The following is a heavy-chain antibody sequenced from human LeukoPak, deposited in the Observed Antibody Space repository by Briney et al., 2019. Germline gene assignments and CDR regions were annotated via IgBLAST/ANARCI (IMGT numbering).Heavy chain of an antibody. D-gene: IGHD4-17*01. CDR1: GYTFNTYG. Sequence: ASVKVSCKASGYTFNTYGITWVRQAPGQGLEWMGWINPNSGGTNYAQKFQGRVTMTRDTSISTAYMELSRLRSDDTAVYYCARGYGTEIDYWGQGTLVTVSS. V-gene: IGHV1-2*02. J-gene: IGHJ4*02. CDR3: ARGYGTEIDY. CDR2: INPNSGGT.